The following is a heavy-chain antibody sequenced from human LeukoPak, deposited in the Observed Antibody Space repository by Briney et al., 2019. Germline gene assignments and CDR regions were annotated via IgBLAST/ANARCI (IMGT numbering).Heavy chain of an antibody. CDR1: GFTFSNFE. D-gene: IGHD4-17*01. CDR3: ATDPDYGDYMDV. J-gene: IGHJ6*03. CDR2: ISSSVTTT. V-gene: IGHV3-48*03. Sequence: GGSLRLSCAASGFTFSNFEMNWVRQAPGKGLEWISSISSSVTTTQYADSVKGRFAISRDNAKNSLYLQMNSLRAEDTAIYYCATDPDYGDYMDVWGKGTTVTVSS.